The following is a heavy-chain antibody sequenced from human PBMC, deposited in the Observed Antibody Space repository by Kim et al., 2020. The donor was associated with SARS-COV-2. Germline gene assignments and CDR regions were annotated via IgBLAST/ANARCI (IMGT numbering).Heavy chain of an antibody. V-gene: IGHV4-31*03. CDR2: IYYSGST. CDR1: GGSISSSGYY. D-gene: IGHD3-22*01. CDR3: ARATMIVEVIGWFDP. J-gene: IGHJ5*02. Sequence: SETLSLTCTVSGGSISSSGYYWGWIRQHPGKGLEWIGYIYYSGSTYYNPSLKSRVTISVDTSKNQFSLKLSSVTAADTAVYYCARATMIVEVIGWFDPWGQGTLVTVSS.